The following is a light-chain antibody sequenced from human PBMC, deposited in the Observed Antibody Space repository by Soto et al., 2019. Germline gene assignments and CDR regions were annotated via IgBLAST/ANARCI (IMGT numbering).Light chain of an antibody. CDR3: SSHSSSSTPYV. CDR1: SSDVGAYNY. CDR2: EVS. J-gene: IGLJ1*01. Sequence: QSVLTQPASVSGSPGQSIIISCTGTSSDVGAYNYVSWYQQHPGKAPKLMIYEVSNRPSGVSNRFSASKSGNTASLTISGLQSEAEADYYCSSHSSSSTPYVFGTGTKLTVL. V-gene: IGLV2-14*01.